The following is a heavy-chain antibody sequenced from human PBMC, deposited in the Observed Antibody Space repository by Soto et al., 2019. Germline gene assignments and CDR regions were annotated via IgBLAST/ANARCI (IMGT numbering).Heavy chain of an antibody. CDR2: IYYRGNT. Sequence: QLQLQESGPGLVKPSETLSLTCSVSGDSINSDKYYWGWIRQPPGKGLEWIGSIYYRGNTYYNPSLQTLGTITLDKSKSQFSLKLTSVTAADSAVYFCARLEGLATISYYFDFWGQGALVTVSS. D-gene: IGHD3-9*01. J-gene: IGHJ4*02. V-gene: IGHV4-39*01. CDR1: GDSINSDKYY. CDR3: ARLEGLATISYYFDF.